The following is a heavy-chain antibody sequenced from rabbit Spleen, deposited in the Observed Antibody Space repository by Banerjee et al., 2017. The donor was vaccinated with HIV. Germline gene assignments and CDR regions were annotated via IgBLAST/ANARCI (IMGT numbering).Heavy chain of an antibody. J-gene: IGHJ6*01. Sequence: QSLEESGGDLVKPGASLTLTCIASGVSFSGDSYMCWVRQAPGKGLEWIACIDTGSSGFTYFATWAQGRFTCSKTSSTTVTLQMTRLTAADTATYFCARDTSSSFSSYGMDLWGQGTLVTVS. CDR3: ARDTSSSFSSYGMDL. CDR2: IDTGSSGFT. CDR1: GVSFSGDSY. D-gene: IGHD1-1*01. V-gene: IGHV1S40*01.